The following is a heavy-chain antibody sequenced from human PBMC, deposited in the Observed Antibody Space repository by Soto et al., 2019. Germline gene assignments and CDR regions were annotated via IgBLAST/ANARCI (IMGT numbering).Heavy chain of an antibody. CDR3: AKVVVGATSHSDFDS. Sequence: SETLSLTCTVSGGSIANNNYFWGWVRQPPGKGLEWIGSAAYSGGTYKNPSLKSRVTVSVDTSKNQFSLKLTSVTAADTAVYYCAKVVVGATSHSDFDSWGQGTLVTVTS. CDR1: GGSIANNNYF. V-gene: IGHV4-39*01. CDR2: AAYSGGT. D-gene: IGHD2-15*01. J-gene: IGHJ4*02.